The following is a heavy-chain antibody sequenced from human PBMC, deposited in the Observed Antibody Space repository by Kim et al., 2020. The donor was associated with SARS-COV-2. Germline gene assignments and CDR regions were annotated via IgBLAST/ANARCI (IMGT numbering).Heavy chain of an antibody. D-gene: IGHD3-10*01. CDR3: ASSYGSGSYCFDY. Sequence: YADSVKGRFTISRDNSKNTLYLQMNSLRAGDTAVYYCASSYGSGSYCFDYWGQGTLVTVSS. V-gene: IGHV3-33*01. J-gene: IGHJ4*02.